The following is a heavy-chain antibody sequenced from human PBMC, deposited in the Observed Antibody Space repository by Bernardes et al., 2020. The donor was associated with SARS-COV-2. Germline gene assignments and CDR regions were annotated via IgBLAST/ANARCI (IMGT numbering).Heavy chain of an antibody. CDR1: GFTFSSYA. CDR2: ISGSGGST. D-gene: IGHD6-19*01. J-gene: IGHJ4*02. CDR3: AKDPAGSGWYGQDYFDY. Sequence: GGSLRLWCAASGFTFSSYAMSWVRQAPGKGLEWVSAISGSGGSTYYADSVKGRFTISRDNSKNTLYLQMNSLRAEDTAVYYCAKDPAGSGWYGQDYFDYWGQGTLVTVSS. V-gene: IGHV3-23*01.